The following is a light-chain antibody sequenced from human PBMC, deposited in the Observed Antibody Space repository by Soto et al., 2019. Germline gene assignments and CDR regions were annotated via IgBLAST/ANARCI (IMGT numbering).Light chain of an antibody. CDR2: DVN. CDR1: SSDVGGYNY. CDR3: YSYAGSKTFWV. J-gene: IGLJ3*02. V-gene: IGLV2-11*01. Sequence: QSALTQPRSVSGSPGQSVTISCTGTSSDVGGYNYVSWYQQHPGKAPKVIIYDVNKRPSGVPDRFSGSKSGNTASLTISGLQAEDEAEYHCYSYAGSKTFWVFGGGTKLTFL.